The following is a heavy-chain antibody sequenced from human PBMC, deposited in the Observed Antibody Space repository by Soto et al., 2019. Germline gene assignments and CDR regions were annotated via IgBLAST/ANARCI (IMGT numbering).Heavy chain of an antibody. CDR1: GFTFSSSG. V-gene: IGHV3-30*18. J-gene: IGHJ4*02. Sequence: GGSLRLSCAASGFTFSSSGMHWVRQAPGKGLEWVAVISYDGSNKFYADSVKGRFTISRDNFRNTLYLQMNSLRAEDTAVYYCAKEFHSWNYFDYWGQGSLVTVSS. CDR2: ISYDGSNK. D-gene: IGHD1-20*01. CDR3: AKEFHSWNYFDY.